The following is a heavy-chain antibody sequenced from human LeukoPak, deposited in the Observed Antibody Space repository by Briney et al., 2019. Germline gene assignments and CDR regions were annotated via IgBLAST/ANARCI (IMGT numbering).Heavy chain of an antibody. J-gene: IGHJ4*02. CDR3: AREGIAAAAFDY. CDR2: IFYGGST. Sequence: SETLSLTCAVYGGSSSGYYWSWIRQPPGKGLEWIGYIFYGGSTNYNPSLKSRVTISVETSKNHFSLQLSSVTAADTAVYYCAREGIAAAAFDYWGQGTLITVSA. D-gene: IGHD6-13*01. CDR1: GGSSSGYY. V-gene: IGHV4-59*01.